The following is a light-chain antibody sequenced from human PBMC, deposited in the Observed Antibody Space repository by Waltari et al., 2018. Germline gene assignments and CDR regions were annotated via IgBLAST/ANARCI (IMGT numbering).Light chain of an antibody. Sequence: DIVMAQSPDSLAVSLGERATINCKSSQRIINSRNGQSYLAWYQHKPGQPPKLLIHWASTRASGVPDRFSGSGAGTDFTLTISSLQAEDVAIYYCQQYHTSPFTFGPGTKVDI. J-gene: IGKJ3*01. CDR2: WAS. CDR1: QRIINSRNGQSY. CDR3: QQYHTSPFT. V-gene: IGKV4-1*01.